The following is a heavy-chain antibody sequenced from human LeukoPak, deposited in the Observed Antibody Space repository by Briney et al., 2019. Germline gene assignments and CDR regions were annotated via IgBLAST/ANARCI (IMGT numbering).Heavy chain of an antibody. V-gene: IGHV4-38-2*02. Sequence: PSETLSLTCTVSGYSISSGYYWGWIRQPPGKGLEWIGSIYHSGSTYYNPSLKSRFTISVDTSKNQFSLKLSSVTAADTAVYYCARDYSVGAADYFDYWGQGTLVTVSS. J-gene: IGHJ4*02. D-gene: IGHD1-26*01. CDR3: ARDYSVGAADYFDY. CDR1: GYSISSGYY. CDR2: IYHSGST.